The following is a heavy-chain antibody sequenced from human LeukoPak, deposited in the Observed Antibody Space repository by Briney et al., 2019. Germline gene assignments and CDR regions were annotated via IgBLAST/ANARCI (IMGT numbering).Heavy chain of an antibody. J-gene: IGHJ4*02. V-gene: IGHV3-21*01. CDR2: ISSSSSYI. D-gene: IGHD6-13*01. CDR3: ARAPIAAARGYYFDY. CDR1: GFTFSSYS. Sequence: GGSLRLSCAASGFTFSSYSMNWVRQAPGKGLEWVSSISSSSSYIYYADSVKGRFTISRDNAKNSLYLQMNSLRAEDTAVYYCARAPIAAARGYYFDYWGQGTLVTVSS.